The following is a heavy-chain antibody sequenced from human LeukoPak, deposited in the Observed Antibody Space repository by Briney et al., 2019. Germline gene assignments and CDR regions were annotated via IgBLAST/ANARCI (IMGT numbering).Heavy chain of an antibody. D-gene: IGHD4-11*01. CDR1: GGSISSGTYY. Sequence: SETLSLTCTVSGGSISSGTYYWSWIRQPAGRGLEWIGRIYTSGSTNYNPSLKSRVTISVDTSKNQFSLKLSSVTAADTAVNYCARGGGVDYSLDYWGQGTLVTVSS. CDR2: IYTSGST. CDR3: ARGGGVDYSLDY. V-gene: IGHV4-61*02. J-gene: IGHJ4*02.